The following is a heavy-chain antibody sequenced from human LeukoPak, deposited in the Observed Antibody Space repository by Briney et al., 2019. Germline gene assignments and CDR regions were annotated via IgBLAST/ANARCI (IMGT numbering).Heavy chain of an antibody. J-gene: IGHJ6*03. CDR2: INHSGST. CDR3: ARARSRWELLRRGYYYYMDV. CDR1: GGSISSSSYY. V-gene: IGHV4-39*07. Sequence: PSETLSLTCTVSGGSISSSSYYWSWIRQPPGKGLEWIGEINHSGSTNYNPSLKSRVTISVDTSKNQFSLKLSSVTAADTAVYYCARARSRWELLRRGYYYYMDVWGKGTTVTVSS. D-gene: IGHD1-26*01.